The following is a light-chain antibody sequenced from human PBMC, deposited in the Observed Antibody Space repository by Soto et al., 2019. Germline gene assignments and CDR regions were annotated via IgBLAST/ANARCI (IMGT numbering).Light chain of an antibody. CDR1: QSVSSTY. Sequence: EIVLTQSPATLSLSPGERATLSCGASQSVSSTYLAWYQQKPGLAPRLLIYGASSRATGIPDRFSGSGSGTDFTLTISRLEPEDFAVYYCRQYGTSPYTFGQGTNLEIK. CDR3: RQYGTSPYT. J-gene: IGKJ2*01. V-gene: IGKV3D-20*01. CDR2: GAS.